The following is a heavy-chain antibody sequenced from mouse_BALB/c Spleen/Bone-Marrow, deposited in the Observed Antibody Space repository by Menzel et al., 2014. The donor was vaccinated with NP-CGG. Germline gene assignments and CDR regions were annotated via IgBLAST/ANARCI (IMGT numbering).Heavy chain of an antibody. J-gene: IGHJ2*01. D-gene: IGHD2-3*01. CDR1: GDSITSGY. CDR2: ISYSANT. V-gene: IGHV3-8*02. Sequence: EVQLVESGPSLVKPSQTLSLTCSVTGDSITSGYWNWIRTFPGNKLEYMGYISYSANTYYNPSLKSRISITRDTSKNXYYLQLNSVTTEDTASYYCATYDGYCFDYWGQGTTLTVSS. CDR3: ATYDGYCFDY.